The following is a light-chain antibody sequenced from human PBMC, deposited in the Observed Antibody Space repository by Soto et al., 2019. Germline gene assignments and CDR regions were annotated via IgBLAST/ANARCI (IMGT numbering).Light chain of an antibody. Sequence: QSVLTQPPSASGTPGQRVTISCSGGTSNIGTNTLNWYHQVPGTAPKLLLYHNTHQPSGVPDRFSGSKTGTSASLAISGLQSEDEDDYYCAAWDDSLNGVIFGAGTKLTVL. J-gene: IGLJ2*01. V-gene: IGLV1-44*01. CDR2: HNT. CDR3: AAWDDSLNGVI. CDR1: TSNIGTNT.